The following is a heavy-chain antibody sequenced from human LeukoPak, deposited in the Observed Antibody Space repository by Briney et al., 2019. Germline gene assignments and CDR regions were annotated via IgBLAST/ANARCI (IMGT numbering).Heavy chain of an antibody. Sequence: PGRSLRLSCAASGFTFSSYGMHWVRQAPGKGLEWVAVISYDGSNKYYVDSVKGRFTISRDNSKNTLYLQMNSLRAEDTAVHYCAKDRHHSSPAGYYYYYGMDVWGQGTTVTVSS. D-gene: IGHD6-13*01. CDR1: GFTFSSYG. CDR3: AKDRHHSSPAGYYYYYGMDV. V-gene: IGHV3-30*18. CDR2: ISYDGSNK. J-gene: IGHJ6*02.